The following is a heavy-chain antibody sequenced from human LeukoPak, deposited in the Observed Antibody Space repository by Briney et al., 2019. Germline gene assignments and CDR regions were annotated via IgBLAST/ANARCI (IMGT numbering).Heavy chain of an antibody. J-gene: IGHJ4*02. D-gene: IGHD3-22*01. V-gene: IGHV3-21*01. CDR3: ASSRYDSSGYYGIIGY. Sequence: GGSLRLSCAASGFTFSSYSMNWVRQAPGKGLEWVSSISRSSNYKYYADSVKGRFTISRDNAKNSLYLQMNSLRAEDTTLYYCASSRYDSSGYYGIIGYWGQGTLVTVSS. CDR1: GFTFSSYS. CDR2: ISRSSNYK.